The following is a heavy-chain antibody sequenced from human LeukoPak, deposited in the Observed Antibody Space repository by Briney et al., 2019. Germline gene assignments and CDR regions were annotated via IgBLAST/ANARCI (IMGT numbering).Heavy chain of an antibody. CDR3: ASAAAAHYYDSSGYLWPDY. Sequence: SVKVSCKASGGTFSSYAISWVRQAPGQGLEWMGGIIPIFGTANYAQKFQGRVTITTDESTSTAYMELSSMRSEDTAVYYCASAAAAHYYDSSGYLWPDYWGQGTLVTVSS. CDR1: GGTFSSYA. D-gene: IGHD3-22*01. CDR2: IIPIFGTA. J-gene: IGHJ4*02. V-gene: IGHV1-69*05.